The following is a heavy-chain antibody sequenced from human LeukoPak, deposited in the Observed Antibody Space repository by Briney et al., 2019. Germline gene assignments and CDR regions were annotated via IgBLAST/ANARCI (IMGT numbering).Heavy chain of an antibody. J-gene: IGHJ4*02. Sequence: PGVSLRLSCAASGFTFSSYNMEWHRQAPGKGREWVSFIYSSNRYIYQGDSVKGRFTISRDNAKSSVFLQMNSLRAEDTAVYYCARVGGHCTSTSCPPPDYWGQGTLVTVSS. CDR1: GFTFSSYN. V-gene: IGHV3-21*01. D-gene: IGHD2-2*01. CDR2: IYSSNRYI. CDR3: ARVGGHCTSTSCPPPDY.